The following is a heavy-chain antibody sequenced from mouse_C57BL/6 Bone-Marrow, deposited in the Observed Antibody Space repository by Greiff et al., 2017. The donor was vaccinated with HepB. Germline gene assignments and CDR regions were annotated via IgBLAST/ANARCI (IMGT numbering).Heavy chain of an antibody. CDR2: ISSGSSTI. CDR1: G. Sequence: EVKLVESGGGLVKPGGSLKLSCAASGMHWVRQAPEKGLEWVAYISSGSSTIYYADTVKGRFTISRDNDKNTLFLQMTSLRSEDTAMYYCARANYYWYFDVWGTGTTVTVSS. J-gene: IGHJ1*03. CDR3: ARANYYWYFDV. V-gene: IGHV5-17*01. D-gene: IGHD1-3*01.